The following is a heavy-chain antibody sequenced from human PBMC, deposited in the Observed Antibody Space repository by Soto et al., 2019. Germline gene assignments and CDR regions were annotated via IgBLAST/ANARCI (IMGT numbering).Heavy chain of an antibody. Sequence: SETLSLTCTVSGGSISSYYWSWIRQPPGKGLEWIGYIYYSGSTNYNPSLKSRVTISVDTSKNQFSLKLSSMTAADTAVYYCARGLRGAVRGSVRWFDPWGQGTLVTVSS. CDR1: GGSISSYY. V-gene: IGHV4-59*01. CDR2: IYYSGST. D-gene: IGHD4-4*01. CDR3: ARGLRGAVRGSVRWFDP. J-gene: IGHJ5*02.